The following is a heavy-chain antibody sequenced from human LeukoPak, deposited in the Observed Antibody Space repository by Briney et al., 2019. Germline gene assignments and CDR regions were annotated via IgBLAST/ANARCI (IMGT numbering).Heavy chain of an antibody. CDR2: IYSGGST. J-gene: IGHJ4*02. V-gene: IGHV3-53*01. CDR3: AKVDYYDSSGYYPAGYFDY. CDR1: GFTVSSNY. Sequence: GGSLRLSCAASGFTVSSNYMSWVRQAPGKGLEWVSVIYSGGSTYYADSVKGRFTISRDNSKNTLYLQMNSLRAEDTAVYYCAKVDYYDSSGYYPAGYFDYWGQGTLVTVSS. D-gene: IGHD3-22*01.